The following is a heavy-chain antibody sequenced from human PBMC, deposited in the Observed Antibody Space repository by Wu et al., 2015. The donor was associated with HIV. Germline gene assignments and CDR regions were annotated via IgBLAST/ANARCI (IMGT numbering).Heavy chain of an antibody. Sequence: QVQLVQSGAEVKKPGASVKVSCKASGYTFTGYYMHWVRQAPGQGLEWMGWINPNSGGSGGTNYAQKFQGRVTMTRDTSISTAYIPGMSRLRSADTAVYYCVSSAGTSYYFDYVGPGNPGHRPPQ. V-gene: IGHV1-2*02. J-gene: IGHJ4*02. CDR1: GYTFTGYY. D-gene: IGHD2-2*01. CDR3: VSSAGTSYYFDY. CDR2: INPNSGGSGGT.